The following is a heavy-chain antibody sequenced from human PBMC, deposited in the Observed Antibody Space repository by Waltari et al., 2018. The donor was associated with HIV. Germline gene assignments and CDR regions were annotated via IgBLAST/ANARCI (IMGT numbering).Heavy chain of an antibody. CDR3: ARCLWFGGEYGMDV. J-gene: IGHJ6*02. CDR1: GGSISSYY. Sequence: QVQLQESGPGLVKPSETLSLTCTVSGGSISSYYWSWIRQPPGKGLEWVGYIYYSGSTNYNPSLKSRVTISVDTSKNQFSLKLSSVNAADTAVYYCARCLWFGGEYGMDVWGQGTTVTVSS. V-gene: IGHV4-59*01. CDR2: IYYSGST. D-gene: IGHD3-10*01.